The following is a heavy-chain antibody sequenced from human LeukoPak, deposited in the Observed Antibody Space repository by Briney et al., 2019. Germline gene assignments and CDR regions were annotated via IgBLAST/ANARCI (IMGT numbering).Heavy chain of an antibody. CDR2: ISYDGSST. CDR1: GFTFSSYW. V-gene: IGHV3-30*03. J-gene: IGHJ4*02. Sequence: GGSLRLSCAASGFTFSSYWMSWVRQAPGKGLEWVAIISYDGSSTFYADSVKGRFTISRDNSKNTLYLQMNSLRAEDTAVYYCAREIAVAGTRGDYWGQGTLVTVSS. CDR3: AREIAVAGTRGDY. D-gene: IGHD6-19*01.